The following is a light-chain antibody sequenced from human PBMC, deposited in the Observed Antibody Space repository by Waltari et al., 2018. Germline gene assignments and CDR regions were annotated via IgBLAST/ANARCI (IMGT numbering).Light chain of an antibody. CDR2: AVS. J-gene: IGKJ4*01. Sequence: DIQMTQSPSSLSASVGDSVTITCRASQSISNHLNWYQQKPVKAPKLLIYAVSSLQSVVPSRFSGRGTGTDFTLTMASLQPDDLATDYSRQTYSSLSVGGGTKVGIK. CDR1: QSISNH. CDR3: RQTYSSLS. V-gene: IGKV1-39*01.